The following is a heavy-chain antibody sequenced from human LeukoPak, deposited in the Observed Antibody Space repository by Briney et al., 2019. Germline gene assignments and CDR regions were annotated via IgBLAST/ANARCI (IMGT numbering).Heavy chain of an antibody. V-gene: IGHV5-51*01. CDR1: GYSLTSYW. CDR3: VRYYYDSSGYLIYYFDY. J-gene: IGHJ4*02. Sequence: GESLKISCKGSGYSLTSYWIGWVRQMPGKGLEWMGIIYPGDSDTRYSPSFQGQVTISADESISTAYLQWSSLKASDTAMYYCVRYYYDSSGYLIYYFDYWGQGTLVTVSS. D-gene: IGHD3-22*01. CDR2: IYPGDSDT.